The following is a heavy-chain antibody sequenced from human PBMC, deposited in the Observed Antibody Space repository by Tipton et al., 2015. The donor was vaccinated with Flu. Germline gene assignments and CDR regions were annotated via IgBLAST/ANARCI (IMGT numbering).Heavy chain of an antibody. CDR1: GGSISSTNYY. Sequence: TLSLTCTVSGGSISSTNYYWSWIRQHPGQGLEWIGYIYHIGTTYYNPSLRGRVAISVDTSKNQFSLNLSSVTAADTAVYFCARAVGATPPFDSWGQGTLVPVSS. J-gene: IGHJ4*02. CDR2: IYHIGTT. CDR3: ARAVGATPPFDS. V-gene: IGHV4-31*03. D-gene: IGHD1-26*01.